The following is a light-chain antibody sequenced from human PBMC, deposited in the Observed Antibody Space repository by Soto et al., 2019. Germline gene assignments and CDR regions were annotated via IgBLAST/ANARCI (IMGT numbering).Light chain of an antibody. CDR2: GAS. Sequence: EIVMTQSPATLSVSPGERSTLSYRSSQSVSSNLAWYQQKPGQAPRLLIYGASTRATGIPARFSGSGSGTDFTLTISSLQSEDFAVYYCQQRRSWPPTITFGQGTRLEIK. CDR3: QQRRSWPPTIT. J-gene: IGKJ5*01. CDR1: QSVSSN. V-gene: IGKV3-15*01.